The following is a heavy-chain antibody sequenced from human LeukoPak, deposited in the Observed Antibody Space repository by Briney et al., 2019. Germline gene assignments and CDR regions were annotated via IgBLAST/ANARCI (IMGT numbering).Heavy chain of an antibody. D-gene: IGHD3-3*01. CDR3: ARGHYDFWSGYYTGGYYFDY. CDR1: GGSFSGYY. J-gene: IGHJ4*02. CDR2: INHSGST. Sequence: PSETLSLTCAVYGGSFSGYYWSWIRQPPGKGLEWIGEINHSGSTNHNPSLKSRVTISVDTSKNQFSLKLSSVTAADTAVYYCARGHYDFWSGYYTGGYYFDYWGQGTLVTVSS. V-gene: IGHV4-34*01.